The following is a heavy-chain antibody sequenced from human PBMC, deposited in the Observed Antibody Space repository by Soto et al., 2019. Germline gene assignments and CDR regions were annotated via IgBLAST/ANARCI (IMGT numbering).Heavy chain of an antibody. CDR2: IKSITDGGTS. V-gene: IGHV3-15*01. D-gene: IGHD1-26*01. J-gene: IGHJ4*02. CDR3: ITQLTDGSYFLEFDY. Sequence: GVSLRLSCAAAGFTLSNAWMRWGRQAPDMGLGWVGRIKSITDGGTSYYAAPVKGRFTISRDASKNPRYLQMNRLKTEDTAVYYCITQLTDGSYFLEFDYWGQGPLVTVSS. CDR1: GFTLSNAW.